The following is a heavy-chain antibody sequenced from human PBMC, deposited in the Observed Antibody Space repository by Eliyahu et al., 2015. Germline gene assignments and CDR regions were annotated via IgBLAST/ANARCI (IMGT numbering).Heavy chain of an antibody. CDR3: ARGGDYSEDGFDY. Sequence: TCAVYGGSFSGYYWSWIRQPPGKGLEWIGEINHSGSTNYNPSLKSRVTISVDTSKNQFSLKLSSVTAADTAVYYCARGGDYSEDGFDYWGQGTLVTVSS. CDR2: INHSGST. D-gene: IGHD4-17*01. CDR1: GGSFSGYY. V-gene: IGHV4-34*01. J-gene: IGHJ4*02.